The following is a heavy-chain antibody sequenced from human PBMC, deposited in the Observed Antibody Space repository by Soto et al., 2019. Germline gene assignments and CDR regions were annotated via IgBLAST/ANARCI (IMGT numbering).Heavy chain of an antibody. Sequence: PSETLSLTCTVSGGSISSGDYYWSWIRQPPGKGLEWIGYIYYSGSTYYNPSLKSRVTISVDTSKNQFSLKLSSVTAADTAVYYCATYYYDSSGYYYFDYWGQGXLVTVYS. V-gene: IGHV4-30-4*01. CDR2: IYYSGST. J-gene: IGHJ4*02. CDR1: GGSISSGDYY. D-gene: IGHD3-22*01. CDR3: ATYYYDSSGYYYFDY.